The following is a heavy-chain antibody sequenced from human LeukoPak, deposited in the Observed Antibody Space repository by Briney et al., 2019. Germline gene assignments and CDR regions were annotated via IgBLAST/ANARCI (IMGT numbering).Heavy chain of an antibody. CDR1: GGSVSDFY. V-gene: IGHV4-4*07. Sequence: PSETLSLTCSVSGGSVSDFYWSWIRQPAGKGLEWIGRIYSSGSTDYNPSLKGRVTMSLDASRNQFSLKLTSVTAADTAVYYCAGNSGDFWGQGTLVTVSS. J-gene: IGHJ4*02. CDR3: AGNSGDF. D-gene: IGHD4-23*01. CDR2: IYSSGST.